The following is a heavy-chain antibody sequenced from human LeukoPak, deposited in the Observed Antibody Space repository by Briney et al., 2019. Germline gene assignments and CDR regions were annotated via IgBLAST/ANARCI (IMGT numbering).Heavy chain of an antibody. D-gene: IGHD2-2*01. J-gene: IGHJ6*02. V-gene: IGHV1-2*02. Sequence: ASVKVSCKASGYTFTGYYMHWVRQAPGQGLEWMGWINPNSGGTNYAQKFQGRVTMTRDTSISTAYMELSRLRSEDTAVYYCARDRGLSTIPLTVVYYYGMDVWGQGTTVTVSS. CDR1: GYTFTGYY. CDR3: ARDRGLSTIPLTVVYYYGMDV. CDR2: INPNSGGT.